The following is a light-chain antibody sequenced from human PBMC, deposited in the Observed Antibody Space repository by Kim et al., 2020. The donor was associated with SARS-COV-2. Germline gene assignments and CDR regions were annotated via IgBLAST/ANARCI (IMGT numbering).Light chain of an antibody. V-gene: IGLV1-47*01. CDR3: EVWDDSLSAVV. CDR2: RDN. CDR1: SSNIATNF. J-gene: IGLJ2*01. Sequence: QSVLSQPPSASGTPGQRVTISCSGSSSNIATNFVYWYQQVTGTAPKLLIYRDNQRPSGVPDRFSGSKSGTSASLAIGGLRSEDEGDYYCEVWDDSLSAVVFGGGTKVTVL.